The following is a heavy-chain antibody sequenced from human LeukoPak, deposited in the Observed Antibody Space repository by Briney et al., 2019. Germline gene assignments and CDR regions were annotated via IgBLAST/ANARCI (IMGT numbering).Heavy chain of an antibody. D-gene: IGHD3-10*01. CDR3: ARLIADPYGSVDY. J-gene: IGHJ4*02. CDR2: INHSGST. CDR1: GGSFSGYY. V-gene: IGHV4-34*01. Sequence: PSETLSLTCAVYGGSFSGYYWSWIRQPPGKGLEWIGEINHSGSTNYNPSLKSRVTISVDTSKNQFSLKLSSVTAADTAVYYCARLIADPYGSVDYWGQGTLVTVSS.